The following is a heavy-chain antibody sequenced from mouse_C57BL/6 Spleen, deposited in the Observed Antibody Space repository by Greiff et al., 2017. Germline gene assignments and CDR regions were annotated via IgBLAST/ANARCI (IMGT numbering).Heavy chain of an antibody. CDR3: ATYYSNY. D-gene: IGHD2-5*01. CDR2: INPNNGGT. Sequence: VQLQQSGPELVKPGASVKISCKASGYTFTDYYMNWVKQSHGKSLEWIGDINPNNGGTSYNQKFKGKATLTVDKSSSTAYMELRSLTSEDSAVYDCATYYSNYWGQGTTLTVSS. J-gene: IGHJ2*01. CDR1: GYTFTDYY. V-gene: IGHV1-26*01.